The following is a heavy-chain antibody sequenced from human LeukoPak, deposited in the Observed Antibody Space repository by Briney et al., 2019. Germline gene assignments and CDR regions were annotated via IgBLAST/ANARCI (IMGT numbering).Heavy chain of an antibody. CDR2: ISYDGSNK. J-gene: IGHJ5*02. CDR1: GFTFSSYA. Sequence: GRSLRLSCAASGFTFSSYAMHWVRQAPGKGLEWVAVISYDGSNKYYADSVKGRFSISRDNSKNTLYLQMNSLRVDDTAVYHCAKVSPLTNWFDPWGQGTLVTVSS. V-gene: IGHV3-30*04. CDR3: AKVSPLTNWFDP.